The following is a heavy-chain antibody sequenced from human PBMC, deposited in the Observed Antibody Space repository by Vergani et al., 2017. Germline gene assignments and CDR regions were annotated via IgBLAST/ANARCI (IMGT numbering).Heavy chain of an antibody. V-gene: IGHV3-30*02. Sequence: VQLVESGGGVVQPGGSLRLSCAASGFTFSSYGMHWVRQAPGKGLEWVAFIRYDGSNKYYADSVKGRFTISRDNSKNTLYLQMNSLRAEDTAVYYCAKDLVVGATTSYYYGMDVWGQGTTVTVSS. CDR2: IRYDGSNK. D-gene: IGHD1-26*01. CDR3: AKDLVVGATTSYYYGMDV. CDR1: GFTFSSYG. J-gene: IGHJ6*02.